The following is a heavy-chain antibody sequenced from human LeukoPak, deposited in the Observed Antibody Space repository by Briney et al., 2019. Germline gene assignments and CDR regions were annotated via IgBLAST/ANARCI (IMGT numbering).Heavy chain of an antibody. CDR1: GFTFSSYA. D-gene: IGHD3-10*01. CDR3: ARDHLSSDPHTKYDYGSGSRGWFDP. CDR2: ISYDGSNK. J-gene: IGHJ5*02. Sequence: GRSLRLSCAASGFTFSSYAMHWVRQAPGKGLEWVAVISYDGSNKYYADSVKGRFTISRDNSKNTLYLQMNSLRAEDTAVYYCARDHLSSDPHTKYDYGSGSRGWFDPWGQGTLVTVSS. V-gene: IGHV3-30*04.